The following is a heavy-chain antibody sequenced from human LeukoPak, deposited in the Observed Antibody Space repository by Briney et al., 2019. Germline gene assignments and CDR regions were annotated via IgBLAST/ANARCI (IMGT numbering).Heavy chain of an antibody. Sequence: GGSLRLSCAASGFTFSSYAMSWVRQAPGKGLEWVSAISGSGGSTYHADSVKGRFTISRDNSKNTLYLQMNSLRAEDTAVYYCASQESITIFGVVTPIVRGQGTLVTVSS. CDR2: ISGSGGST. J-gene: IGHJ4*02. V-gene: IGHV3-23*01. CDR3: ASQESITIFGVVTPIV. CDR1: GFTFSSYA. D-gene: IGHD3-3*01.